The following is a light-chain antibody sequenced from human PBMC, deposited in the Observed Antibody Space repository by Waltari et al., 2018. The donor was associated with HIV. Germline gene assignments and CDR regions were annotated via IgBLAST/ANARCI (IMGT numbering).Light chain of an antibody. Sequence: QSALTQPASVSGSPGQSLTISCTATTRHIGFYSLFSWYRQYPGKAPHLIIYGVTSRPSGVSSRFSGSKSGNTASLTISGLHVDDEADYYCSSYTSGDTVLFGGGTKLTVL. CDR2: GVT. CDR1: TRHIGFYSL. J-gene: IGLJ3*02. CDR3: SSYTSGDTVL. V-gene: IGLV2-14*01.